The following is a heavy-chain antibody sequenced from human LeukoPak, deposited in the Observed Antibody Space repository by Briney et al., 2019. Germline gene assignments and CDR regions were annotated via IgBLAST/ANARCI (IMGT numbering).Heavy chain of an antibody. J-gene: IGHJ4*02. CDR1: GFTFSSYW. CDR3: ARELRTFDS. CDR2: IKHNGDDL. D-gene: IGHD3-16*01. Sequence: PGGSLRLSGAASGFTFSSYWMAWVRHAPGQGLEWVANIKHNGDDLNYVDSVEDRFTISRDNAQNSLYLHMTSLRVEDTAVYYCARELRTFDSWGQGTLVTVSS. V-gene: IGHV3-7*01.